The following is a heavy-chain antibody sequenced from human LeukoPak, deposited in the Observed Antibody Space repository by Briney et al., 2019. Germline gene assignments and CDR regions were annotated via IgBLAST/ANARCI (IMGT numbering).Heavy chain of an antibody. J-gene: IGHJ4*02. V-gene: IGHV4-38-2*02. CDR2: ISYSGST. CDR3: ARYLAVAGTNFDY. CDR1: GYSISSGYY. Sequence: SETLSLTCTVSGYSISSGYYWGWIRQPPGKGLEWIGSISYSGSTYYNPSLKSRVTISVDTSKNQFSLQLTSVTAADTAVYFCARYLAVAGTNFDYWGQGTLVTVSS. D-gene: IGHD6-19*01.